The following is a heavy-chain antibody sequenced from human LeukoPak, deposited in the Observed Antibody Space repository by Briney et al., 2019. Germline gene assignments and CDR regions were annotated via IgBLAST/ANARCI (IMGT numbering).Heavy chain of an antibody. CDR2: IYTSGST. D-gene: IGHD3-3*01. J-gene: IGHJ4*02. Sequence: PSETLSLTCTVSGGSIRSGDYYWSWIRQSAGKGLEWIGRIYTSGSTNYNPSLKNRVTMSVDTSKNQFSLRLTSATAADTAVYYCARGHYDLLSTYYPWRHFDYWGQGILVTVSS. V-gene: IGHV4-61*02. CDR1: GGSIRSGDYY. CDR3: ARGHYDLLSTYYPWRHFDY.